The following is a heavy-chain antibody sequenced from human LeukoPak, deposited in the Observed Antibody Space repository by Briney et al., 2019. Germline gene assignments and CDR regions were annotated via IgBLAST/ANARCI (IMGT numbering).Heavy chain of an antibody. Sequence: SVKVSCKASGGTFSSYAISWVRQAPGQGLEWMGGIIPIFGTANYAQKFQGRVTITADESTSTAYMELSSLRSEDTAVYYCARGIAARRRILAEYFQHWGQGTLVTVSS. CDR3: ARGIAARRRILAEYFQH. D-gene: IGHD6-6*01. J-gene: IGHJ1*01. CDR1: GGTFSSYA. V-gene: IGHV1-69*13. CDR2: IIPIFGTA.